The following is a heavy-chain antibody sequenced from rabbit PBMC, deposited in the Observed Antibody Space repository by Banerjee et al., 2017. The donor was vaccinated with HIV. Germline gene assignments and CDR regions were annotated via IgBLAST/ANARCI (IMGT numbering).Heavy chain of an antibody. J-gene: IGHJ3*01. CDR1: GFDFSSWYY. D-gene: IGHD6-1*01. CDR2: IYNGDDST. Sequence: QQQLEESGGGLVKPGGTLTLTCKASGFDFSSWYYMCWVRQAPGKGLELIACIYNGDDSTYYASWVNGRFTISRSTSLNTVDLKMTSLTVADTATYFCARDTYGYSSYAYAPSLWGQGTLVTVS. V-gene: IGHV1S43*01. CDR3: ARDTYGYSSYAYAPSL.